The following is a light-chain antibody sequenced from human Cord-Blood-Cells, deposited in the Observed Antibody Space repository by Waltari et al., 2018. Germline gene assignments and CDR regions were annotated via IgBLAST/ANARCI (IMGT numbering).Light chain of an antibody. Sequence: DIQMTQSPSSLSASVGDRVTITCQASQDISNYLNWYQQKSGKAPKRLIYDASNLETGVPSRFSGSGSGTDFTFTISSLQPEDIATYYCQQYDNLPWTFGQGTKVEIK. CDR1: QDISNY. J-gene: IGKJ1*01. CDR2: DAS. CDR3: QQYDNLPWT. V-gene: IGKV1-33*01.